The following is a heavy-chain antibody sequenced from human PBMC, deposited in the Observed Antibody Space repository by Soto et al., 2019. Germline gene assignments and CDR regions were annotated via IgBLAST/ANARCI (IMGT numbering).Heavy chain of an antibody. J-gene: IGHJ6*02. CDR2: XXXXXXXA. Sequence: QVQLVQSRAEVKKPGSSVKVSCKASGGTFSSYXXXXXXXXXXXXXXXXXXXXXXXXXANYAQKFQGRVTITADESTSTAYMELSSLRSEXXAVXYCXXSRXXISXSCHPSSFGYYYYGMDVWGQGTTVIVSS. V-gene: IGHV1-69*11. CDR1: GGTFSSYX. CDR3: XXSRXXISXSCHPSSFGYYYYGMDV. D-gene: IGHD2-2*01.